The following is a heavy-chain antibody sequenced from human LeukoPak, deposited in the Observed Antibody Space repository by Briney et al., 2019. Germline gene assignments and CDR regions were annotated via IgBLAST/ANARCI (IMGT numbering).Heavy chain of an antibody. J-gene: IGHJ4*02. V-gene: IGHV3-30*02. CDR1: GFTFSSYG. Sequence: GGSLRLSCAASGFTFSSYGMHWVRQAPGKGLEWVAFIRYDGNNKYYADSVKSRFTISRDNSKNTLYLQMNSLRAEDTAVYYCAKDSSLSLISGYYFDYWGQGTLVTVSS. D-gene: IGHD1-14*01. CDR2: IRYDGNNK. CDR3: AKDSSLSLISGYYFDY.